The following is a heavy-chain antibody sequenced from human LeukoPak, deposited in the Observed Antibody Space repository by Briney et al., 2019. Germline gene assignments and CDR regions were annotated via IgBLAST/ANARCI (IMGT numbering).Heavy chain of an antibody. CDR3: ARVTNALYYYYYYMDV. CDR1: GYTFTSYG. J-gene: IGHJ6*03. CDR2: ISAYNGNT. Sequence: ASVKVSCKASGYTFTSYGISWVRQAPGQGLEWMGWISAYNGNTNYAQKLQGRVTMTTDTSTSTVYMELRSLRSDDTAVYYCARVTNALYYYYYYMDVWGKGTTVTVSS. V-gene: IGHV1-18*01. D-gene: IGHD2-8*01.